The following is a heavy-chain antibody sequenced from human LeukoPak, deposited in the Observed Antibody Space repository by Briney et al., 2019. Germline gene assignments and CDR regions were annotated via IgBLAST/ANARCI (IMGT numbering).Heavy chain of an antibody. V-gene: IGHV1-3*03. CDR1: GYSFTSYT. CDR2: IKVGNGKT. Sequence: ASVKVSCKASGYSFTSYTMNWVRQAPGQRPEWMGWIKVGNGKTKYSQEFQGRVTITRDISASTVYMELRSLKSDDMGVYYCARKDGEGNNSPDYICSAPWGKGPRVTVPT. CDR3: ARKDGEGNNSPDYICSAP. J-gene: IGHJ5*02. D-gene: IGHD5-24*01.